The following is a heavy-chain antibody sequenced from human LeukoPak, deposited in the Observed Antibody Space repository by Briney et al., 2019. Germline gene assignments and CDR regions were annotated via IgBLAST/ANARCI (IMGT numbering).Heavy chain of an antibody. Sequence: GGPLSFPWATTGFTFINFDLHWVRKPSGKGLEGFGRLKTKTDSDATTYAASVKGRFTISRDDSKNTAYLQMNNLKTEDTAVYYCARRDCTSFKCYSFDYWGQGILVTVSS. D-gene: IGHD2-8*01. CDR1: GFTFINFD. CDR2: LKTKTDSDAT. V-gene: IGHV3-73*01. CDR3: ARRDCTSFKCYSFDY. J-gene: IGHJ4*02.